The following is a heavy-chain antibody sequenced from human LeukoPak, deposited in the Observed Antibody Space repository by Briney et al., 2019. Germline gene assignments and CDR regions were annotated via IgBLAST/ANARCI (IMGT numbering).Heavy chain of an antibody. J-gene: IGHJ6*02. CDR1: GFTFGDYA. Sequence: GGSLRLSCTASGFTFGDYAMSWVRQAPGKGLEWVGFIRSKAYGGTTEYAASVKGRFTISRDDSKSIAYLQMNSLKTEDTAVYYCTTVLLYYYYGMDVRGQGTTVTVSS. CDR3: TTVLLYYYYGMDV. CDR2: IRSKAYGGTT. V-gene: IGHV3-49*04.